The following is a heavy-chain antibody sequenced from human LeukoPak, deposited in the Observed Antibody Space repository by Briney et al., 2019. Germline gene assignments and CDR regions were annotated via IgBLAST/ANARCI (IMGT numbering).Heavy chain of an antibody. CDR2: ISGSGGST. CDR3: AKVDRGSYLLGLLDY. V-gene: IGHV3-23*01. D-gene: IGHD1-26*01. J-gene: IGHJ4*02. Sequence: PGGSLRLSCAASGFTFSSYAMSWVRQAPGKGLEWVSAISGSGGSTYYADSVKGRFTISRDNSKNTLYLQMNSLRAEDTAVYYCAKVDRGSYLLGLLDYWGQGTLVTVSS. CDR1: GFTFSSYA.